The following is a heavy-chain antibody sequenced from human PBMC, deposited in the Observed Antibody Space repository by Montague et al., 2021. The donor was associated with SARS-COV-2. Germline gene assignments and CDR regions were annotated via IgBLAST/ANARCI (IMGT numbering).Heavy chain of an antibody. Sequence: SETLSLTCAVYVGSFSGYYWSWIRQSPGKGLEWIGEINHTGSTKYNPSLKSRVTISVDTSKNQFSLKLSSVSAADTAVYYCASPSGYHLFQYWGRGTLVAVSS. J-gene: IGHJ4*02. CDR2: INHTGST. CDR1: VGSFSGYY. V-gene: IGHV4-34*01. CDR3: ASPSGYHLFQY. D-gene: IGHD3-22*01.